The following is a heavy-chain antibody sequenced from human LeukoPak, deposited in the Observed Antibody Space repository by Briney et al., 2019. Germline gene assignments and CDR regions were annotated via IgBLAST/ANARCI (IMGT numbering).Heavy chain of an antibody. D-gene: IGHD6-6*01. Sequence: PSETLSLTCAVYGGSFSGYYWSWIRQPPGKGLEWIGEINHSGSTNYNPSLKSRVTISVDTSKNQFSLKLSSVTAADTAVYYCARDAARRLFDPWGQGTLVTVSS. J-gene: IGHJ5*02. CDR3: ARDAARRLFDP. V-gene: IGHV4-34*01. CDR2: INHSGST. CDR1: GGSFSGYY.